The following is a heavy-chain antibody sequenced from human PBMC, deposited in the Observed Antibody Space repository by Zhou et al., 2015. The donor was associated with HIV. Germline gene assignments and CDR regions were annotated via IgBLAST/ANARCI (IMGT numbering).Heavy chain of an antibody. D-gene: IGHD4-17*01. V-gene: IGHV1-18*01. J-gene: IGHJ4*02. CDR1: GYTFTSYG. CDR2: ISAYNGNT. CDR3: ARAGAEVTSHFDF. Sequence: QVQLVQSGAEVKKPGASVKVSCKASGYTFTSYGISWVRQAPGQGLEWMGWISAYNGNTNYAQKLQGRVTITTDASTRTAYMELRSLRSADSAVYYCARAGAEVTSHFDFWGQGTLLTVSS.